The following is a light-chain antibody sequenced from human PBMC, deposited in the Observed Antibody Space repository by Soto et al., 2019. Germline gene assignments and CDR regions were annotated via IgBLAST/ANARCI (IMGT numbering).Light chain of an antibody. CDR2: GAS. CDR3: QQYGTSPLA. CDR1: QSVSSNY. J-gene: IGKJ4*01. Sequence: EIVLTQSPGTLSLSPGERATLSCRASQSVSSNYLAWYQQKPGQAPRLLIYGASSRATGIPDRFSGGGSGTDFPLTISRLEPEDFAVYFCQQYGTSPLAFGGGTKVEIK. V-gene: IGKV3-20*01.